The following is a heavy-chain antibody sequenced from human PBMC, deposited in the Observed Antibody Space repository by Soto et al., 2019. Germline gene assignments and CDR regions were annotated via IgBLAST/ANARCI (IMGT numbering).Heavy chain of an antibody. J-gene: IGHJ6*02. CDR1: GYTFTSYG. Sequence: QVQLVQSGAEVKKPGASVKVSCKASGYTFTSYGISWVRQAPGQGLEWMGWISAYNGNTNYAQKLQGRVTMTTDTTASTAYMELRSLRSDDTAVYYCAREGYYDSSGYQYGMDVWGQGTTVTVSS. CDR2: ISAYNGNT. V-gene: IGHV1-18*01. CDR3: AREGYYDSSGYQYGMDV. D-gene: IGHD3-22*01.